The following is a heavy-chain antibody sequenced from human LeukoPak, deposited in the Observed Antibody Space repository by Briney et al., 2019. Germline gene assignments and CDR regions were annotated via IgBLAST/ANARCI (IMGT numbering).Heavy chain of an antibody. CDR1: GFTFSSYW. J-gene: IGHJ4*02. D-gene: IGHD1-7*01. CDR3: ARDGEDLELLL. Sequence: GGSLRLSCAASGFTFSSYWMSWVRQAPGKGLEWVANIKQDGSEKYYVDPVKGRFTISRDNAKNSLYLQMNSLRAEDTAVYYCARDGEDLELLLWGQGTLVTVSS. CDR2: IKQDGSEK. V-gene: IGHV3-7*01.